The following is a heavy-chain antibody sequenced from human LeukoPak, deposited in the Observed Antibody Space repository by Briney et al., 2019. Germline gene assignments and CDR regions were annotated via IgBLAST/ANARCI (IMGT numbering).Heavy chain of an antibody. D-gene: IGHD3-22*01. Sequence: GGSLRLSCAASGFTFSSYAMTWVRQAPGKGLEWVSSISGGGDVPYYADSVKGRFTISRDNSKSTLYLQMNSLRAEDTAIYYCAKRHDSSDYSYYYSMDVWGQGTTVTVSS. V-gene: IGHV3-23*01. CDR3: AKRHDSSDYSYYYSMDV. CDR1: GFTFSSYA. CDR2: ISGGGDVP. J-gene: IGHJ6*02.